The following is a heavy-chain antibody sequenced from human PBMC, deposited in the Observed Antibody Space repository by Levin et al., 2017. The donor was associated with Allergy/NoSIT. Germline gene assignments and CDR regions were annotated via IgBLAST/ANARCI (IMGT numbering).Heavy chain of an antibody. V-gene: IGHV3-20*04. CDR2: INWNGGRK. CDR1: GFTFDDYG. D-gene: IGHD6-19*01. J-gene: IGHJ4*02. Sequence: PGGSLRLSCAASGFTFDDYGMNWVRQAPGKGLEWVSDINWNGGRKGYADSVKGRITISGDKAKNSLYLQMSSLSAEDTALYYCARDKVIAVAGGFDYWGQGTLVTVSS. CDR3: ARDKVIAVAGGFDY.